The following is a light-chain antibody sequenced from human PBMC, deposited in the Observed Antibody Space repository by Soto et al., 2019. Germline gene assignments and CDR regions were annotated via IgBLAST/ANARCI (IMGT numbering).Light chain of an antibody. CDR3: QETYNFPLS. V-gene: IGKV1-12*01. CDR1: QSISSW. Sequence: DIQMTQSPSSVSASVGDTVAITCRASQSISSWLAWYQQRPGEAPKLLIYTGSILQVGVPSRFGGSGSRTESNLTIDNLQPEYFATNHYQETYNFPLSLGGGTKVEIK. CDR2: TGS. J-gene: IGKJ4*01.